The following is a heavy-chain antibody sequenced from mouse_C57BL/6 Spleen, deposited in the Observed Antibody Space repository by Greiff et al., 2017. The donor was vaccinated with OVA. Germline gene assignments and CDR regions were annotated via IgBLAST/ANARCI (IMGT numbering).Heavy chain of an antibody. D-gene: IGHD4-1*01. CDR1: GFTFSNYW. V-gene: IGHV6-3*01. CDR3: TGGTSYFDY. CDR2: IRLKSDNYAT. J-gene: IGHJ2*01. Sequence: EVQRVESGGGLVQPGGSMKLSCVASGFTFSNYWMNWVRQSPEKGLEWVAQIRLKSDNYATHYAESVKGRFTISRDDSKSSVYLQMNNLSAEDTGIYYCTGGTSYFDYWGQGTTLTVSS.